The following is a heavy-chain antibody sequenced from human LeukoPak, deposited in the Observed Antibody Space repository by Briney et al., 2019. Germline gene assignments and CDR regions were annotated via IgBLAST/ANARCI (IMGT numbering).Heavy chain of an antibody. D-gene: IGHD3-10*01. CDR2: MKQDGSEK. CDR1: GFTFSSYW. J-gene: IGHJ6*02. Sequence: GGSLKLSCAASGFTFSSYWMSWVRQAPGKGLEWVATMKQDGSEKYYVDSVKGRFTISRDNAKNSVYLQMNSLRPEDTAIYYCAWYGVTHGLDVWGQGTTVTVSS. CDR3: AWYGVTHGLDV. V-gene: IGHV3-7*01.